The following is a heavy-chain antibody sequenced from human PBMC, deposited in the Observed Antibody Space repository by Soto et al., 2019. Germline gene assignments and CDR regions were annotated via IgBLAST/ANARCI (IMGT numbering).Heavy chain of an antibody. D-gene: IGHD3-16*02. CDR2: ISGSGGST. J-gene: IGHJ4*02. CDR1: GFTFSSYA. CDR3: FHLGELSLNY. Sequence: EVQLLESGGGLVQPGGSLRLSCAASGFTFSSYAMSWVRQAPGKGLEWVSAISGSGGSTYYADSVKGRFTISRDNSKNTVYLQMNSLRAEDTGVYYCFHLGELSLNYWGQGTLVTVSS. V-gene: IGHV3-23*01.